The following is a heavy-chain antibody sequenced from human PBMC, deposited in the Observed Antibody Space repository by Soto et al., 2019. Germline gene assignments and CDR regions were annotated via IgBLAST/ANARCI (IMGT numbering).Heavy chain of an antibody. V-gene: IGHV4-59*01. Sequence: PSETLSLTCTVSGGSISSYYWSWRGQPPGKGLEWIGYIYCSGSTNYNPSLKSRVTISVDTSKNQFSLKLSSVTAADTAVYYCARGTSTVTNDYYYGMDVWGQGTTVTVSS. J-gene: IGHJ6*02. CDR2: IYCSGST. D-gene: IGHD4-17*01. CDR1: GGSISSYY. CDR3: ARGTSTVTNDYYYGMDV.